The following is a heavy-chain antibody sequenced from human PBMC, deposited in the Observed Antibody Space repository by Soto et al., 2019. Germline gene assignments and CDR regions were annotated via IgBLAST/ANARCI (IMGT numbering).Heavy chain of an antibody. CDR2: IIPIFGTA. Sequence: SVKVSCKASGGTFSSYAISWVRQAPGQGLEWMGGIIPIFGTANYAQKFQGRVTITADESTSTAYMELSSLRSEDTAVYYCASEYYYDSSGYYGQGAFDIWGQGTMVTVSS. D-gene: IGHD3-22*01. CDR1: GGTFSSYA. V-gene: IGHV1-69*13. CDR3: ASEYYYDSSGYYGQGAFDI. J-gene: IGHJ3*02.